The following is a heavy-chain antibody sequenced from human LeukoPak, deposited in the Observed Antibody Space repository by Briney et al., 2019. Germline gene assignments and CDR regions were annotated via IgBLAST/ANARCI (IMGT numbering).Heavy chain of an antibody. CDR1: GGSMSPYH. Sequence: SETLSLTCTVSGGSMSPYHWGWIRQPPGKGLEWTGYIYYSGSTNYNPSLKSRVTISVDTSKNQFSLKLSSVTAADTAVYYCARGGDCSSTSCSFDYWGQGTPVTVSS. D-gene: IGHD2-2*01. J-gene: IGHJ4*02. CDR2: IYYSGST. V-gene: IGHV4-59*12. CDR3: ARGGDCSSTSCSFDY.